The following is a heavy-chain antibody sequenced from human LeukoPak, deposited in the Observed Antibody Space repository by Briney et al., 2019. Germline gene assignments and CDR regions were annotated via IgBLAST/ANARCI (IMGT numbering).Heavy chain of an antibody. CDR1: GGTFSSYA. CDR2: IIPIFGTA. Sequence: GASVKVSCKASGGTFSSYAISWVRQAPGQGLEWMGRIIPIFGTANYAQKFQGRVTITMDESTSTAYMELSSLRSEDTAVYYCARVGFSYYDSSGYQYYFDYWGQGTLVTVSS. J-gene: IGHJ4*02. V-gene: IGHV1-69*05. CDR3: ARVGFSYYDSSGYQYYFDY. D-gene: IGHD3-22*01.